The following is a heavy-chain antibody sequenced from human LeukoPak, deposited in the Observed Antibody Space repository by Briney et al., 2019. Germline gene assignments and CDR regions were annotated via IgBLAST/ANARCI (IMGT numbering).Heavy chain of an antibody. D-gene: IGHD3-3*01. CDR1: GFTFSSYG. V-gene: IGHV3-23*01. CDR2: ISGSGYST. J-gene: IGHJ4*02. CDR3: ARVGELRFFEWSPDY. Sequence: GGSLRLSCAASGFTFSSYGMHWVRQAPGKGLEWVSAISGSGYSTYYADSVKGRFTISRDNSKNTLFLQMNSLRGDDTALYYCARVGELRFFEWSPDYWGQGTLLTVSS.